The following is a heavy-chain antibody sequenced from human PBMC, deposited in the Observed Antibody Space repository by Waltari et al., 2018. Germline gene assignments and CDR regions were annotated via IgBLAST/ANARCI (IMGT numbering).Heavy chain of an antibody. Sequence: EVQLVESGGGLVKPGGSLRLSCAASGFTFSSYSMNWVRQAPGKGLEWVSSISSSSSYIYYADSVKCRFTISRDNAKNSLYLQMNSLRAEDTAVYYCARAKKSGATDYWGQGTLVTVSS. CDR3: ARAKKSGATDY. V-gene: IGHV3-21*01. CDR1: GFTFSSYS. CDR2: ISSSSSYI. J-gene: IGHJ4*02.